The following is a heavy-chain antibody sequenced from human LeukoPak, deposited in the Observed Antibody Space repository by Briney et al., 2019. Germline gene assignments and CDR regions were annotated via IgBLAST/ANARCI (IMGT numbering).Heavy chain of an antibody. V-gene: IGHV4-31*03. Sequence: SQTLSLTCTVSGGSISSGGYYWSWIRQHPGKGLEWIGYIYYSGSTYYNPSLKSRVTISVDTSKNQFSLKLSSVTAADTAVYYCARAQVDYNNGPGSQGYYSYGMDVWGQGTTVTVSS. D-gene: IGHD4-11*01. J-gene: IGHJ6*02. CDR3: ARAQVDYNNGPGSQGYYSYGMDV. CDR1: GGSISSGGYY. CDR2: IYYSGST.